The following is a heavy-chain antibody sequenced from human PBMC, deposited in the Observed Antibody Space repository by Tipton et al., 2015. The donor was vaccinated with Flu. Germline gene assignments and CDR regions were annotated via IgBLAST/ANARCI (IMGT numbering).Heavy chain of an antibody. Sequence: SLRLSCAASGFTFSSYSMNWVRQAPGKGLEWVSSISSSSSYIYYADSVKGRFTISRDNAKNSLYLQMNSLRAEDTAVYYCARDAPDTDYFDYWGQGTLVTVSS. CDR2: ISSSSSYI. D-gene: IGHD2-2*02. CDR3: ARDAPDTDYFDY. CDR1: GFTFSSYS. J-gene: IGHJ4*02. V-gene: IGHV3-21*01.